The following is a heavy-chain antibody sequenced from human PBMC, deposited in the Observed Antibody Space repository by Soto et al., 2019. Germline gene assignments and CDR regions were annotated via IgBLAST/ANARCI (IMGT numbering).Heavy chain of an antibody. CDR2: ISSSGSTI. Sequence: GGSLRLSCVASGLTFSSYEMNWVHQAPGEGLEWVSYISSSGSTIYYADSVKGRFTISRDNAKNSLYLQMNSLRAEDTAVYYCARLYSSGWIDAFDIWGQGTMVTVSS. CDR3: ARLYSSGWIDAFDI. CDR1: GLTFSSYE. D-gene: IGHD6-19*01. V-gene: IGHV3-48*03. J-gene: IGHJ3*02.